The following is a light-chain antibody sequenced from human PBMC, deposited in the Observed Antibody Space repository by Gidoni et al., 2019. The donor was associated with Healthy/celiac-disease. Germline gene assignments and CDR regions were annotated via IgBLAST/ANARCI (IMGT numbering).Light chain of an antibody. CDR1: QSVLYSSNNKNY. Sequence: ATINCKSSQSVLYSSNNKNYLAWYQQKPGQPPKLLIYWASTREPGVPDRFSGSGSGTDFTLTISSLQAEDVAVYYCQQYYSTPLTFGGGTKVEIK. V-gene: IGKV4-1*01. CDR2: WAS. J-gene: IGKJ4*01. CDR3: QQYYSTPLT.